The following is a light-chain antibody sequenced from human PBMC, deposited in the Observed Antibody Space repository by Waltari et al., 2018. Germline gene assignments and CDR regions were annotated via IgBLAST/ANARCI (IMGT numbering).Light chain of an antibody. J-gene: IGKJ1*01. V-gene: IGKV3-20*01. CDR2: GAS. Sequence: IVLTQSPGTLSLSPGERATLSCRATESVPANYLAWYQQKPGQAPRLLISGASSRATCIPDRFSGRGSGTDFTLTIARLEPEDFAVYYCQQYGETPWTFGQGTKVDLK. CDR1: ESVPANY. CDR3: QQYGETPWT.